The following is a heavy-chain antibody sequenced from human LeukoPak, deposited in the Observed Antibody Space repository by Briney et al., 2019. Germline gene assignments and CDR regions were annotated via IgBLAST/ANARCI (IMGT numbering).Heavy chain of an antibody. J-gene: IGHJ4*01. Sequence: PGGSLRLSCAASGFTVSDYSFSWVRQAPGKGLEWVSSISSSSSYKYYADSLKGRFTISRDNAKNSLYLQVNSLRAEDTAVYYCARINDIDNSYHLDFWSHGTLVTVSS. V-gene: IGHV3-21*01. CDR2: ISSSSSYK. CDR3: ARINDIDNSYHLDF. D-gene: IGHD2-15*01. CDR1: GFTVSDYS.